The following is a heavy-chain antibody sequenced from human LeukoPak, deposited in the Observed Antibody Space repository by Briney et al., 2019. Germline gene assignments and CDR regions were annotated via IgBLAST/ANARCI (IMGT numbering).Heavy chain of an antibody. Sequence: GASVKVSCKASGYTFTSYGISWVRQAPGQGLEWMGWINTNTGNPTYAQGFTGRFVFSLDTSVSTAYLQISSLKAEDTAVYYCARDIRFPGRGMDVWGQGTTVTVSS. J-gene: IGHJ6*02. D-gene: IGHD1-14*01. CDR2: INTNTGNP. CDR3: ARDIRFPGRGMDV. CDR1: GYTFTSYG. V-gene: IGHV7-4-1*02.